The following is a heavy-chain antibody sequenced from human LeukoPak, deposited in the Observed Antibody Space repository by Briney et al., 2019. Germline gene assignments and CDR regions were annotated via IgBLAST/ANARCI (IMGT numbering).Heavy chain of an antibody. CDR3: ARVKARAYYDILTGHSWFDP. D-gene: IGHD3-9*01. Sequence: SETLSLTCSVSGGSISTYYWGWIRQPPGKGLEWIGSIYYSGSTYYNPSLKSRVTISVDTSKNQFSLKLSSVTAADTAVYYCARVKARAYYDILTGHSWFDPWGQGTLVTVSS. CDR1: GGSISTYY. CDR2: IYYSGST. V-gene: IGHV4-39*07. J-gene: IGHJ5*02.